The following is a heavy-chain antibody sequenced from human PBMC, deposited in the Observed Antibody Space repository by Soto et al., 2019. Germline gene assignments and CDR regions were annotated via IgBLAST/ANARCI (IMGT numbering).Heavy chain of an antibody. D-gene: IGHD2-8*01. CDR1: GGSISSGGYY. J-gene: IGHJ5*02. CDR2: IYYSGST. Sequence: SETLSLTCTVSGGSISSGGYYWSWIRQHPGKGLEWIGYIYYSGSTYYNPSLKSRVTISVDTSKNQFSLKLSSVTAADTAVYYCARSRKDCTNGVCPASPRRVANWFDPWGQGTLVTVSS. V-gene: IGHV4-31*03. CDR3: ARSRKDCTNGVCPASPRRVANWFDP.